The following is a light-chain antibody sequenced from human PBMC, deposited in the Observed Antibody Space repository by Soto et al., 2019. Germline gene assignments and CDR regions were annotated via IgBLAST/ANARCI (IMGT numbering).Light chain of an antibody. Sequence: DIQMTQSPSSLSASVGDRVTITCQASQDISNYLNWYQQTPGKAPKLLIYDASNVETGVPSRFSGRGFGTDFTFTISSLQSEDFAIYYCQQYDHLPFTFGPGTKVDIK. J-gene: IGKJ3*01. CDR3: QQYDHLPFT. V-gene: IGKV1-33*01. CDR1: QDISNY. CDR2: DAS.